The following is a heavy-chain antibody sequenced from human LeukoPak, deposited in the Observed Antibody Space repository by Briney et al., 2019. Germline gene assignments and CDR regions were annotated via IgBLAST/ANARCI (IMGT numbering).Heavy chain of an antibody. Sequence: ASVKVSCKASGYTFTSYDINWVRQATGQGLEWTGWMNPNSGNTGYAQKFQGRVTITRNTSISTAYMELSSLRSEDTAVYYCARNYDSSGTDAFDIWGQGTMVTVSS. CDR1: GYTFTSYD. CDR3: ARNYDSSGTDAFDI. D-gene: IGHD3-22*01. J-gene: IGHJ3*02. CDR2: MNPNSGNT. V-gene: IGHV1-8*03.